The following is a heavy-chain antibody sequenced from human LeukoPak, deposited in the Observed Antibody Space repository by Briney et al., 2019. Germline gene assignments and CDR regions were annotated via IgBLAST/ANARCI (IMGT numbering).Heavy chain of an antibody. Sequence: SVTLSLTCAVYGGSFSGYYWSWIRQSPGKGLEWLREINHSGSTNYNTSLKSRVTKSEETSRNQSFLTLNYVADAGTAGNYVASAQNTVVVAATQDVYYYYYMDVWGKGTTVTVSS. D-gene: IGHD2-15*01. V-gene: IGHV4-34*01. CDR3: ASAQNTVVVAATQDVYYYYYMDV. J-gene: IGHJ6*03. CDR2: INHSGST. CDR1: GGSFSGYY.